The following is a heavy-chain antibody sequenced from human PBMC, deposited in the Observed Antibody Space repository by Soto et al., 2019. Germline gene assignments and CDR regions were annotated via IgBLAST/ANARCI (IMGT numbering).Heavy chain of an antibody. J-gene: IGHJ6*02. CDR1: GFTFSIYS. D-gene: IGHD3-10*01. V-gene: IGHV3-48*01. CDR2: ISSTSSTI. CDR3: ATYYGSGSYFPDHYYYGMDV. Sequence: GSLRLSYAASGFTFSIYSMNWVRQAPGKGLEWISYISSTSSTIYYADSVKGRFTISRDNAKNSLYLQMNSLRAEDTAVYYCATYYGSGSYFPDHYYYGMDVWGQGTTVTVS.